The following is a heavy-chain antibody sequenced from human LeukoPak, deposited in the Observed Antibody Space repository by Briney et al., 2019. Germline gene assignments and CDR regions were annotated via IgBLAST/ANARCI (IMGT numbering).Heavy chain of an antibody. V-gene: IGHV4-59*08. Sequence: PSETLSLTCTVSGGSISSYYWSWIRQPPGKGLEWIGYIYYSGSTNYNPSLKSRVTISVDTSKNQFSLKLSSATAADTAVYYCARLPEGMVATGDCWGQGTLVTVSS. CDR2: IYYSGST. D-gene: IGHD5-12*01. J-gene: IGHJ4*02. CDR1: GGSISSYY. CDR3: ARLPEGMVATGDC.